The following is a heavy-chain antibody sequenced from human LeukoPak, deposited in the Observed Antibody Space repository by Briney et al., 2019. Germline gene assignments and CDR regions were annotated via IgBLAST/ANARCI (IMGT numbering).Heavy chain of an antibody. Sequence: GGSLRLSCAASGFTFSNAWMSWVRQAPGKGLEWVGRIKGKIDGGTTDYAAPVKGRFTISRDDSKNTLYLQMNSLKTEDTAVYYCTTDLYGGNQFDYWGQGTLVTVSS. CDR3: TTDLYGGNQFDY. CDR2: IKGKIDGGTT. V-gene: IGHV3-15*01. CDR1: GFTFSNAW. D-gene: IGHD4-23*01. J-gene: IGHJ4*02.